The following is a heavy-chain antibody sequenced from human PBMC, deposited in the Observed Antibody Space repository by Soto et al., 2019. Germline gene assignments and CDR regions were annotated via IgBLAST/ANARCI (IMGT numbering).Heavy chain of an antibody. J-gene: IGHJ4*02. CDR2: ISGSGGST. D-gene: IGHD3-3*01. CDR1: GFTVIIYA. CDR3: AKGSITIFGVAPN. V-gene: IGHV3-23*01. Sequence: GGSLRLSCAASGFTVIIYAMSWVRQAPGKGLEWVSAISGSGGSTYYADSVKGRFTISRDNSKNTLYLQMNSLRAEDTAVYYCAKGSITIFGVAPNWGQGTLVTVSS.